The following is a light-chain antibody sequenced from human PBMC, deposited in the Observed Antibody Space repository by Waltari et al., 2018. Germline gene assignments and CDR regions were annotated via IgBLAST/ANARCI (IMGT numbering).Light chain of an antibody. Sequence: QSALTQPASVSGSPGQSITLSSTGTSSDVGASDYVSWYQQHPGKAPKLMIYDVSNRPSGVSNRFSGSKSGNTASLTISGLQAEDEADYYCSSYSSSTTLVVFGGGTKLTVL. V-gene: IGLV2-14*03. CDR1: SSDVGASDY. J-gene: IGLJ2*01. CDR3: SSYSSSTTLVV. CDR2: DVS.